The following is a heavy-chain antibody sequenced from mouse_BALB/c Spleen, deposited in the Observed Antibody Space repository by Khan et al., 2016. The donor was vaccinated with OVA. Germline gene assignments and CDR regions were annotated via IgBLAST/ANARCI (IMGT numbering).Heavy chain of an antibody. Sequence: QLEQSGPDLVEPSQSLSLTCTVTGFSITSDYSWHWIRQFPGNKLEWLGYMHFSGRTNYNPSLKSRISITRDSSRNQFFLQLNSVTTDNSATYCCSIFDYDMIDHWGQGTSLTVSS. CDR2: MHFSGRT. CDR3: SIFDYDMIDH. V-gene: IGHV3-1*02. J-gene: IGHJ2*02. D-gene: IGHD2-4*01. CDR1: GFSITSDYS.